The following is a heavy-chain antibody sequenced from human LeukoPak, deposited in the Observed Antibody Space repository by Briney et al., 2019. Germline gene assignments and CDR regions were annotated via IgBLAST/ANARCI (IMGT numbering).Heavy chain of an antibody. V-gene: IGHV4-39*07. CDR1: GGSISSSSYY. CDR2: IYYSGST. CDR3: ARLRVVTPRAFYYYYYMDV. D-gene: IGHD4-23*01. J-gene: IGHJ6*03. Sequence: PSETLSLTCTVSGGSISSSSYYWGWIRQPPGKGLEWIGSIYYSGSTNYNPSLTSRVTISVDTSKNQISMKLSSVTAADTAVYYCARLRVVTPRAFYYYYYMDVWGKGTTVTISS.